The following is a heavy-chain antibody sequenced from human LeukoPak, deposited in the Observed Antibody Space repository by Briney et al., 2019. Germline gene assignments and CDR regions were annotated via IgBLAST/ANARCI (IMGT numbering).Heavy chain of an antibody. J-gene: IGHJ3*01. CDR3: ARGPVVGNTRVAFHV. D-gene: IGHD2-15*01. V-gene: IGHV1-2*06. CDR2: LNPSGGTT. Sequence: GASVKVSCKTSGYTFTGYYIHWIRHVPGQGLQWLGRLNPSGGTTNYPQKFRGRIAMTADTSIDTAYMDLSSLTSDDTALYYCARGPVVGNTRVAFHVWGQGTLVTVSA. CDR1: GYTFTGYY.